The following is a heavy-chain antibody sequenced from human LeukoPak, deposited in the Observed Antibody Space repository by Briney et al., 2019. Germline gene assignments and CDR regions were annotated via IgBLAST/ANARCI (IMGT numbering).Heavy chain of an antibody. CDR3: AKDGQSFNSMWDYLDS. CDR1: GFDFSTYA. Sequence: PGGSLRLSCAASGFDFSTYAMSWVRQAPGKGLEWVSGIGGGDTHYADSVKGRFTISRDNSKSTVELHMSSLRVEDTAVHYCAKDGQSFNSMWDYLDSWGRGTLVTVSS. D-gene: IGHD1-26*01. V-gene: IGHV3-23*01. CDR2: IGGGDT. J-gene: IGHJ4*02.